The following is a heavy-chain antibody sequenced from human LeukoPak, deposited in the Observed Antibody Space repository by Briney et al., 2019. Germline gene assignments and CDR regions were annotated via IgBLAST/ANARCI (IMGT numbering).Heavy chain of an antibody. V-gene: IGHV3-30*02. Sequence: GGSLRLSCAASGFTFSSYGMHWVRQAPGKGLEWVAFIRYDGSNKYYADSVKGRFTISRDNSKNTLYLQMYSLRAEDTAVYYCAKIPYGDYVLDYYYYMDVWGKGTTVTISS. CDR3: AKIPYGDYVLDYYYYMDV. J-gene: IGHJ6*03. CDR2: IRYDGSNK. CDR1: GFTFSSYG. D-gene: IGHD4-17*01.